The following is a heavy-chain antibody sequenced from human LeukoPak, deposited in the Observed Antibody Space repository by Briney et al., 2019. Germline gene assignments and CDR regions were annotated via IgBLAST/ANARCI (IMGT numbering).Heavy chain of an antibody. CDR2: IYYSGST. D-gene: IGHD2-15*01. V-gene: IGHV4-59*01. J-gene: IGHJ3*02. CDR1: GGSISSYY. CDR3: ARDLRGYCSGGSCPTDAFDI. Sequence: SETLSLTCTVSGGSISSYYWSCIRQPPGKGLEWIGYIYYSGSTNYNPSLKSRVTISVDTSKNQFSLKLSSVTAADTAVYYCARDLRGYCSGGSCPTDAFDIWGQGTMVTVSS.